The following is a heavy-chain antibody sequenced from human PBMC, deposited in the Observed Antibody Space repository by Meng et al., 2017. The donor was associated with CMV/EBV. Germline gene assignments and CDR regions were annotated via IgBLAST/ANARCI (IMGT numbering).Heavy chain of an antibody. V-gene: IGHV4-30-4*08. CDR2: IYYSGST. CDR3: ARAQYSSSCDY. J-gene: IGHJ4*02. D-gene: IGHD6-13*01. Sequence: QVDVHESGPVLGKPSQTLSLTCTCSGGSISSVDYYWSWIRQPPGKGLEWIGYIYYSGSTYYNPSLKSRVTISVDTSKNQFSLKLSSVTAADTAVYYCARAQYSSSCDYWGQGTLVTVSS. CDR1: GGSISSVDYY.